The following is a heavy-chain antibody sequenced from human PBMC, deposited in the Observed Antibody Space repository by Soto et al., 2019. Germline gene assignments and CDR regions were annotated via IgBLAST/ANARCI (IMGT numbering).Heavy chain of an antibody. Sequence: SVKVSGKASGCTFNSYAISWVRQAPGQGLEWMGGIIPIFGTANYAQKFQGRVTITADESTSTAYMELSSLRSEDTAVYYCARYSYALWFFDYWGQGTLVTVS. V-gene: IGHV1-69*13. CDR3: ARYSYALWFFDY. J-gene: IGHJ4*02. CDR2: IIPIFGTA. D-gene: IGHD5-18*01. CDR1: GCTFNSYA.